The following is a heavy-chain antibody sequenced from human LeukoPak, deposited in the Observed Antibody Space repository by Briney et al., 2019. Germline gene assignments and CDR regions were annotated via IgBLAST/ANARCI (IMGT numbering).Heavy chain of an antibody. CDR1: GYTFTGYQ. CDR3: ASPRISGDSSGYYDTLQY. V-gene: IGHV1-2*06. Sequence: ASVKVSCKASGYTFTGYQMDWVRQAPGQGLEWMGRINPNSGATNYAQKFQGRVTMTRDTSISTAYMELSRLRSDDTAVYYCASPRISGDSSGYYDTLQYWGQGTLVTVSS. CDR2: INPNSGAT. J-gene: IGHJ1*01. D-gene: IGHD3-22*01.